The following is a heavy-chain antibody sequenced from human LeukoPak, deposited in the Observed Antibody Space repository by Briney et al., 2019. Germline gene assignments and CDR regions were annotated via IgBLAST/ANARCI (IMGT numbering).Heavy chain of an antibody. D-gene: IGHD3-3*01. J-gene: IGHJ6*02. V-gene: IGHV3-21*01. Sequence: GGSLRLSCVASGFTFSSYSMNWVRQAPGKGLEWVSSISSSSSYIYYADSVKGRFTISRDNAKNSLYLQMNSLRAEDTAVYYCAREAYDFWSGYYYGPYYYYGMDVWGQGTTVTVSS. CDR3: AREAYDFWSGYYYGPYYYYGMDV. CDR2: ISSSSSYI. CDR1: GFTFSSYS.